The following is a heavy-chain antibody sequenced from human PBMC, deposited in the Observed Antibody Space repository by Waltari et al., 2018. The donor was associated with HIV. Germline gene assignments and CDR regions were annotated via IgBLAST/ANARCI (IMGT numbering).Heavy chain of an antibody. Sequence: QLVESGGGLIQPGGSLRLSCAASGFTVTSYYVNWVRQAPGKGLEWVSVIYSGGITYYADSVKGRFTISRDNSKNTIYLQMNSLRAEDTAVYYCARDRPNYYDSSGYSSVFDVWGQGTMVTVSS. CDR3: ARDRPNYYDSSGYSSVFDV. D-gene: IGHD3-22*01. CDR2: IYSGGIT. J-gene: IGHJ3*01. V-gene: IGHV3-53*01. CDR1: GFTVTSYY.